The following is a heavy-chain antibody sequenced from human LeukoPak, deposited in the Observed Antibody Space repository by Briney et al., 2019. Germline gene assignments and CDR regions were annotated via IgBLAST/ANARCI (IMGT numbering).Heavy chain of an antibody. CDR3: ARFVWADYPQNYFDY. V-gene: IGHV4-31*03. CDR1: GGSISSGGYY. CDR2: IYYSGST. J-gene: IGHJ4*02. D-gene: IGHD4-11*01. Sequence: SQTLSLTFTVSGGSISSGGYYWSWIRQHPGKGLEWIGYIYYSGSTYYNPSLKSRVTISVDTSKNQFSLKLSSVSAADMAVYYCARFVWADYPQNYFDYWGQGTLVTVYS.